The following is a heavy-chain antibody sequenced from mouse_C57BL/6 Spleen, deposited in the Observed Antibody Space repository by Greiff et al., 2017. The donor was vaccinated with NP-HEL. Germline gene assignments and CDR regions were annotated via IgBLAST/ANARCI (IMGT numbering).Heavy chain of an antibody. CDR1: GYTFTSYW. CDR2: IIPRNGGT. D-gene: IGHD1-1*02. J-gene: IGHJ3*01. V-gene: IGHV1-53*01. Sequence: QVQLQQPGTELVKPGASVKLSCKASGYTFTSYWMHWVKQRPGQGLEWIGNIIPRNGGTNYNEKFKSKATLTVDKSSSTAYMQISSLTSEDSAVYYCARGWGLAWFAYWGQGTLVTVSA. CDR3: ARGWGLAWFAY.